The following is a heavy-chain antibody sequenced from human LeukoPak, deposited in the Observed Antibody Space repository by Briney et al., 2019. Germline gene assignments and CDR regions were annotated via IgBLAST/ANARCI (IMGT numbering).Heavy chain of an antibody. CDR3: ARLALGTIFRDYYYYMDV. V-gene: IGHV4-4*09. Sequence: SETLSLTCTVSGGSISSYYWSWIRQPPGKGLEWIGYIYTSGSTNYNPSLKSRVTISVDTPKNQFSLKLSSVTAADTAVYYCARLALGTIFRDYYYYMDVWGKGTTVTVSS. CDR1: GGSISSYY. CDR2: IYTSGST. J-gene: IGHJ6*03. D-gene: IGHD3-3*01.